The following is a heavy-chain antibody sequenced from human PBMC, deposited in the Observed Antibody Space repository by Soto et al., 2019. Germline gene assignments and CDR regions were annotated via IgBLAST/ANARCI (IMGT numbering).Heavy chain of an antibody. CDR1: GGTFSSYT. CDR3: ARAVFGSGSYSDY. J-gene: IGHJ4*02. V-gene: IGHV1-69*02. Sequence: SVKVSCKASGGTFSSYTISWVRQAPGQGLEWMGRIIPILGIANYAQKFQGRVTITADKSTSTAYMELSSLRSEDTAVYYCARAVFGSGSYSDYWGQGTLVTVSS. CDR2: IIPILGIA. D-gene: IGHD3-10*01.